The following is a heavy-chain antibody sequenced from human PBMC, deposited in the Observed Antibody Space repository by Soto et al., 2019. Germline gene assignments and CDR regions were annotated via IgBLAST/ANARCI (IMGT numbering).Heavy chain of an antibody. D-gene: IGHD1-20*01. CDR1: GFTFSSYW. CDR2: IKQDGSEK. V-gene: IGHV3-7*05. Sequence: PGGSLRLSCAASGFTFSSYWMSWVRQAPGKGLEWVANIKQDGSEKYYVDSVKGRFTISRDNAKNSLYLQMNSLRAEDTAVYYCARDRRYQQGYYYGMDVWGQGTTVTVSS. CDR3: ARDRRYQQGYYYGMDV. J-gene: IGHJ6*02.